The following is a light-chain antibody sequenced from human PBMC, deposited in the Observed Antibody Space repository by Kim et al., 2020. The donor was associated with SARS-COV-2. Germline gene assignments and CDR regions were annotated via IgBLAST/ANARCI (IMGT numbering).Light chain of an antibody. CDR3: QQYDSWPRT. CDR2: GAS. J-gene: IGKJ1*01. V-gene: IGKV3-15*01. Sequence: VSPGGRATLACRASQSVSSNVVWYQQRPGQAPRLLIYGASTRATGIPARFSGSGAGTEFTLTISSLQSEDFVVYYCQQYDSWPRTFGQGTKVDIK. CDR1: QSVSSN.